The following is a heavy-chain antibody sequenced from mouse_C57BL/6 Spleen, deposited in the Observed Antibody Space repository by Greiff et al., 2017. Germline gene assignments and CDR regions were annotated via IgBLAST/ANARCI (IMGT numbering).Heavy chain of an antibody. J-gene: IGHJ1*03. CDR2: IYPGSGST. D-gene: IGHD2-3*01. CDR3: ARPEGYHGDWYFDV. V-gene: IGHV1-55*01. Sequence: QVQLQQPGAELVKPGASVKMSCKASGYTFTSYWITWVKQRPGQGLEWIGDIYPGSGSTNYNEKFKSKATLTVDTSSSTAYMQLSSLTSEDSAVYYCARPEGYHGDWYFDVWGTGTTVTVSS. CDR1: GYTFTSYW.